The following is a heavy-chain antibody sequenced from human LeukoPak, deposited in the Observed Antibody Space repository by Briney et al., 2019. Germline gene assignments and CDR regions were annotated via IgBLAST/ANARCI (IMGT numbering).Heavy chain of an antibody. CDR3: ARTPPYCSGGSCYPVIYYYGMDV. Sequence: SETLSLTCTVSGGSISSYYRSWIRQPPGKGLEWIGYIYYSGSTNYNPSLKSRVTISVDTSKNQFSLKLSSVTAADTAVYYCARTPPYCSGGSCYPVIYYYGMDVWGKGTTVTVSS. V-gene: IGHV4-59*01. CDR2: IYYSGST. CDR1: GGSISSYY. D-gene: IGHD2-15*01. J-gene: IGHJ6*04.